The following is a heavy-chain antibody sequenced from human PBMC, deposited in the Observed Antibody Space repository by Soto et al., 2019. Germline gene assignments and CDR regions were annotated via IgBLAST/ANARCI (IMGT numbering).Heavy chain of an antibody. Sequence: GSLRLSCVGSGXTFSAASIHWVRQAPGQGLEWVGRIRSKTNNYVKAFSASVEGRFTLSRGDSRNTTYLDMPSLRVEDTAVYFCTASHYWGQGTLGTVSS. CDR2: IRSKTNNYVK. CDR1: GXTFSAAS. V-gene: IGHV3-73*01. J-gene: IGHJ4*02. CDR3: TASHY.